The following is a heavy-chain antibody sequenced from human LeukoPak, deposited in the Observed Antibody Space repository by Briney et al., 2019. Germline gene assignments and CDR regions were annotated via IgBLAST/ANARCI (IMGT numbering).Heavy chain of an antibody. J-gene: IGHJ4*02. Sequence: KPSETLSLTCAVYGGSFSGYYWGWIRQPPGKGLEWIGEINHSGSTNYNPSLKSRVTISVDTSKNQFSLKLSSVTAADTAVYYCASSPDYGDYQFDYWGQGTLVTVSS. V-gene: IGHV4-34*01. CDR2: INHSGST. CDR1: GGSFSGYY. CDR3: ASSPDYGDYQFDY. D-gene: IGHD4-17*01.